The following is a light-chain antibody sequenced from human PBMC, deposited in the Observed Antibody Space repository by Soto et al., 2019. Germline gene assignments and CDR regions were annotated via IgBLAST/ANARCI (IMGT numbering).Light chain of an antibody. Sequence: QSVLTQPASVSGSPGQSITISCTGTNSDVGGYNYVSWYQQHPGKAPKLMIYEVSNRPSGVSDRFSGSKSGNTASLTISGLRAEDESDYYCSSYTSSNTLIFGGGTKLTVL. J-gene: IGLJ2*01. CDR1: NSDVGGYNY. CDR3: SSYTSSNTLI. CDR2: EVS. V-gene: IGLV2-14*01.